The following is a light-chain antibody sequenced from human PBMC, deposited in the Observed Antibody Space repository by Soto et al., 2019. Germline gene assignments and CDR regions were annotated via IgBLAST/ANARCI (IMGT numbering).Light chain of an antibody. J-gene: IGKJ5*01. CDR1: QSVSSS. CDR2: DAS. V-gene: IGKV3-20*01. CDR3: QQYVVGSLLT. Sequence: IVLTQSPGTLSLSPGERATLSCRASQSVSSSLAWYHHKPGEAPRLLISDASIRAAGIPDRFSGSGSGTDFTLTISRLEPEDFALYYCQQYVVGSLLTFGRGTRLEI.